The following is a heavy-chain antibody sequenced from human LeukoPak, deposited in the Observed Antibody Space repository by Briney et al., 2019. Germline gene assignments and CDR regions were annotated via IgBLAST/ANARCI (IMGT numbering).Heavy chain of an antibody. V-gene: IGHV3-30*18. CDR3: ANHELGGSRDY. CDR2: ISHDGSNK. D-gene: IGHD7-27*01. Sequence: GRSLRLSCAASGFTLSNSAMHWVRQAPGKGLEWAAVISHDGSNKYYADSVKGRFTISRDDSKNTLYLQMNSLRAEDTAVYYCANHELGGSRDYWGQGTLVTVSS. CDR1: GFTLSNSA. J-gene: IGHJ4*02.